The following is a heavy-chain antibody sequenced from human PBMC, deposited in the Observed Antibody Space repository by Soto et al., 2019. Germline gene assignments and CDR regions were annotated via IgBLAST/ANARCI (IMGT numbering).Heavy chain of an antibody. V-gene: IGHV1-69*01. CDR3: ARDRYSGIQREYWFDP. D-gene: IGHD1-26*01. Sequence: QVQLVQSGAEVKKPGSSVKVSCKASGGTFSSYAISWVRQAPGQGLEWMGGIIPIFGTANYAQKFQGRVTITEDESTSTASMELSSLRSEDTAVYYCARDRYSGIQREYWFDPWGHGTLVTVSS. CDR2: IIPIFGTA. J-gene: IGHJ5*02. CDR1: GGTFSSYA.